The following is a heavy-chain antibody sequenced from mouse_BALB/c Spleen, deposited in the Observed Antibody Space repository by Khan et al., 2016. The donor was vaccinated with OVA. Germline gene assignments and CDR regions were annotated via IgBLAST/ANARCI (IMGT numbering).Heavy chain of an antibody. V-gene: IGHV1S81*02. CDR1: GYTFSSYY. CDR2: INPSNGGS. J-gene: IGHJ3*01. Sequence: QVQLQQSGAELVKPGASVKLSCKASGYTFSSYYMYWVKERPGQGLEWIGEINPSNGGSNFNEKFKTKATLTVDKSSSTAYMQLGSLTSEDSAVYYCIRSGDGSVAYWGQGTLVTVSA. CDR3: IRSGDGSVAY. D-gene: IGHD2-3*01.